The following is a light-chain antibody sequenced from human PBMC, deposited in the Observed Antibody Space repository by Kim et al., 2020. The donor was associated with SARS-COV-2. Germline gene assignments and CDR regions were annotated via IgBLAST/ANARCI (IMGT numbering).Light chain of an antibody. Sequence: DIQMTQSPSTLSASVGDRVTITCRASQSISSWLAWYQHKPGKAPKVLIYKTSSLETGVPSRFSGSGSGTEFTLTISCLQPDDFATYYCQQYTGYPWTFGQGTKVDIK. CDR2: KTS. CDR3: QQYTGYPWT. CDR1: QSISSW. J-gene: IGKJ1*01. V-gene: IGKV1-5*03.